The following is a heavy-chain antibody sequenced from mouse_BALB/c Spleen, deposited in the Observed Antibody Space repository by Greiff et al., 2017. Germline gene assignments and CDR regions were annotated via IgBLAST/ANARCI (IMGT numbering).Heavy chain of an antibody. CDR3: ARDHHYEGCWYFDV. J-gene: IGHJ1*01. CDR1: GYTFTSYV. CDR2: INPYNDGT. V-gene: IGHV1-14*01. D-gene: IGHD1-1*01. Sequence: EVQLQQSGPELVKPGASVKMSCKASGYTFTSYVMHWVKQKPGQGLEWIGYINPYNDGTKYNEKFKGKATLTSDKSSSTAYMELSSLTSEDSAVYYCARDHHYEGCWYFDVWGAGTTVTVSS.